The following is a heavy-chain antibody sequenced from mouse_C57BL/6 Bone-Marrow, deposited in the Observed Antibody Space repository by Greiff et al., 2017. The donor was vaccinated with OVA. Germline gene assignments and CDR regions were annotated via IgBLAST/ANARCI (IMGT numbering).Heavy chain of an antibody. CDR3: ARREENYYGSSLYAMDY. J-gene: IGHJ4*01. Sequence: QVQLQQSGAELARPGASVKLSCKASGYTFTSYGISWVKQRTGQGLEWIGDIYPGSGSTNYNEKFKSKATLTVDTSSSTAYMQLSSLTSEDSAVYYCARREENYYGSSLYAMDYWGQGTSVTVSS. D-gene: IGHD1-1*01. V-gene: IGHV1-81*01. CDR2: IYPGSGST. CDR1: GYTFTSYG.